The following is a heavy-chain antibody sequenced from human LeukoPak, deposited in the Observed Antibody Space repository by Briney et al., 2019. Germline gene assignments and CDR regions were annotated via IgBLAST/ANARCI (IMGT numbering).Heavy chain of an antibody. D-gene: IGHD5-12*01. CDR3: ARGLVHGYAAAFYYYYYGMDV. J-gene: IGHJ6*02. V-gene: IGHV4-34*01. CDR2: SNHSGST. Sequence: SETLSLTCAVYGGSFSGYYWSWIRQPPGKGLEWIGESNHSGSTNYNPSLKSRVTISVDTSKNQFSLKLSSVTAADTAVYYCARGLVHGYAAAFYYYYYGMDVWGQGTTFTVSS. CDR1: GGSFSGYY.